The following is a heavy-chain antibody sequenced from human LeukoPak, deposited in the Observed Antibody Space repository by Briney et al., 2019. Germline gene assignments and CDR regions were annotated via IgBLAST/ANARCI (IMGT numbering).Heavy chain of an antibody. CDR1: GFTFSSYA. V-gene: IGHV3-23*01. CDR2: IISGGST. D-gene: IGHD2-15*01. J-gene: IGHJ4*02. CDR3: AKDRLLGGGYYFDY. Sequence: GGSLRLSCAASGFTFSSYAMSWVRQTPGKGLEWVSLIISGGSTYYADSVKGRFTISRDNSKNTLYLQMNSLRAEDTAVYYCAKDRLLGGGYYFDYWGQGTLVTVSA.